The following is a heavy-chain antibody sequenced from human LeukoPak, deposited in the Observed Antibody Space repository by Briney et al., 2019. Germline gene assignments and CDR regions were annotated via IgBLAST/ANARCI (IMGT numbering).Heavy chain of an antibody. CDR3: AVDLEIAVAA. Sequence: GGSLRLSCAASGFTFSSYAMHWVRQAPGKGLEWVAVISYDGSNKYYADSVKGRFTISRDNSKNTLYLQMNSLRAEDTAVYYCAVDLEIAVAAWGQGTLVTVSS. V-gene: IGHV3-30*04. CDR2: ISYDGSNK. J-gene: IGHJ5*02. D-gene: IGHD6-19*01. CDR1: GFTFSSYA.